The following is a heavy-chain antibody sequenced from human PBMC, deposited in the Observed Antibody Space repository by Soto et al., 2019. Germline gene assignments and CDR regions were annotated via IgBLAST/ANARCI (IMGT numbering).Heavy chain of an antibody. D-gene: IGHD2-2*02. J-gene: IGHJ5*02. Sequence: GGSLRLSCAASGFTVSSNYMSWVRQAPGKGLEWVSVIYSGGSTYYADSVKGRFTISRDNSKNTLYLQMNSLRAEDTAVYYCARSEKAAIRLDPWGQGTLVTVSS. CDR2: IYSGGST. CDR1: GFTVSSNY. CDR3: ARSEKAAIRLDP. V-gene: IGHV3-53*01.